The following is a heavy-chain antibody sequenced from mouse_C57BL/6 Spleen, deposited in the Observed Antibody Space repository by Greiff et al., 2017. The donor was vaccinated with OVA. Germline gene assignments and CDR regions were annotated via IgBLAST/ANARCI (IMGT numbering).Heavy chain of an antibody. Sequence: EVQLVESGGGLVQPGGSLKLSCAASGFTFSDYYMYWVRQTPEKRLEWVAYISNGGGSTYYPDTVKGRFTISRDNAKNTLYLQMSRLKSEDTAMYYCARRHYSNYFDVWGTGTTVTVSS. CDR2: ISNGGGST. CDR1: GFTFSDYY. CDR3: ARRHYSNYFDV. V-gene: IGHV5-12*01. D-gene: IGHD2-5*01. J-gene: IGHJ1*03.